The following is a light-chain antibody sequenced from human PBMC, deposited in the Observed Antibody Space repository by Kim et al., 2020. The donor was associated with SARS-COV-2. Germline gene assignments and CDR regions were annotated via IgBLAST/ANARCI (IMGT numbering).Light chain of an antibody. CDR3: QVWDSSSDREV. Sequence: SYELTQPPSVSVAQGKTARITCGGNNIGSKSVHWYQQKPGQAPVLVIYYDSDRPSGIPERFSGSNSGNTATLTISRVEAGDEADYYCQVWDSSSDREVFG. J-gene: IGLJ2*01. CDR2: YDS. CDR1: NIGSKS. V-gene: IGLV3-21*04.